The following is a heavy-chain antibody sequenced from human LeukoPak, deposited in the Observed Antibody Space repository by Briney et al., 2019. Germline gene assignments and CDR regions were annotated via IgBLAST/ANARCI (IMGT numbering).Heavy chain of an antibody. CDR2: IGVSGGST. D-gene: IGHD6-13*01. CDR3: AKVYYSSSWSPLPFDP. V-gene: IGHV3-23*01. CDR1: GFTFSSYA. J-gene: IGHJ5*02. Sequence: PGRSLRLSCAASGFTFSSYAMGWVRQAPGKGLEWVSNIGVSGGSTFYADSVRGRFTISRGNFKNTLYLQMNSLRAEDSAVYYCAKVYYSSSWSPLPFDPWGQGTLVTVSS.